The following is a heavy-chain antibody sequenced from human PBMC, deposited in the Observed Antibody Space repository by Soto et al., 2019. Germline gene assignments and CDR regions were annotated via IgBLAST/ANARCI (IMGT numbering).Heavy chain of an antibody. CDR1: GFTFSSYA. V-gene: IGHV3-30-3*01. CDR3: AGLMWVTAPHNWIDP. CDR2: ISYDGSNK. D-gene: IGHD2-21*02. J-gene: IGHJ5*02. Sequence: GGSLRLSCAASGFTFSSYAMHWVRQAPGKGLEWVAVISYDGSNKYYADSVKGRFTISRDNSKNTLYLQMNSLRAEDTAVYYCAGLMWVTAPHNWIDPWGQGTLVTVST.